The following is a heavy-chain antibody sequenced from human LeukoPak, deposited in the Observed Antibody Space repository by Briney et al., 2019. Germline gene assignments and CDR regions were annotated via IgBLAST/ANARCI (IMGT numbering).Heavy chain of an antibody. J-gene: IGHJ3*01. CDR2: ISGSDDTT. D-gene: IGHD6-13*01. V-gene: IGHV3-23*01. Sequence: GGSLRLSCAASGFTFSSSGMSWVRQAPGKGLEWVSSISGSDDTTYYAESVKGRFTISRDNSKSTLYLQMNSLRAEDTALYYCANNRYSSRWRGAFDVWGQGTMITVSS. CDR1: GFTFSSSG. CDR3: ANNRYSSRWRGAFDV.